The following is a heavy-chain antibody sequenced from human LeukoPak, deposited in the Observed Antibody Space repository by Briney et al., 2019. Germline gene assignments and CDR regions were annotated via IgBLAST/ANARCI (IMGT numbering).Heavy chain of an antibody. CDR2: ISSSRSYT. J-gene: IGHJ6*02. V-gene: IGHV3-11*06. D-gene: IGHD2-2*01. Sequence: GGSLRLSCAASGFTFSDYYMSWIRQAPGKGLEWVSHISSSRSYTNYADSVKGRFTISRDNAKNSLYLQMNSLRAEDTAVYYCARDCSSTSCYVFWEPDYGMDVWGQGTTVTVSS. CDR1: GFTFSDYY. CDR3: ARDCSSTSCYVFWEPDYGMDV.